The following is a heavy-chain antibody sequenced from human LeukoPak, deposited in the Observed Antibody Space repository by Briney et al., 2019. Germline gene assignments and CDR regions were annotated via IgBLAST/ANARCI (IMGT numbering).Heavy chain of an antibody. CDR1: GYTFTSYG. J-gene: IGHJ4*02. Sequence: ASVKVSCKASGYTFTSYGISWVRQAPGQGLEWMGWISAYNGNTNYAQKLQGRVTMTTDTSTSTAYMGLRSLRSDDTAVYYCARDSDNVVPFDYWGQGTLVTVSS. CDR2: ISAYNGNT. D-gene: IGHD6-6*01. CDR3: ARDSDNVVPFDY. V-gene: IGHV1-18*01.